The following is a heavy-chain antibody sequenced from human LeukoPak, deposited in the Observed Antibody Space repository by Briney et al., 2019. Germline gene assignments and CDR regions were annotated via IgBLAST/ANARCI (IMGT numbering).Heavy chain of an antibody. V-gene: IGHV3-7*01. D-gene: IGHD1-1*01. CDR2: IKQDGSEK. J-gene: IGHJ4*02. CDR3: ARDRRTYFDY. Sequence: GGSLRLSCAASGFTFSSYGMSWVRQAPGKGLEWVANIKQDGSEKYYVDSVKGRFTISRDNAKNSLYLQMNSLRAVDTAVYYCARDRRTYFDYWGQGTLVTVSS. CDR1: GFTFSSYG.